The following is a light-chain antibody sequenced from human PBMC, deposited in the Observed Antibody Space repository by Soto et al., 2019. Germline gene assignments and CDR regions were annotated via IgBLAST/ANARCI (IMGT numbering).Light chain of an antibody. Sequence: EIVLTQSPGTLSLSPGERATLSCRASQSITSNYLAWYQQKPGQAPRLLMYGVSTRATGIPDRFSGSGSGTDFTLTISRLEPEDSAVYYCQQYGSSPGFTFGPETKVEIK. CDR1: QSITSNY. V-gene: IGKV3-20*01. J-gene: IGKJ3*01. CDR2: GVS. CDR3: QQYGSSPGFT.